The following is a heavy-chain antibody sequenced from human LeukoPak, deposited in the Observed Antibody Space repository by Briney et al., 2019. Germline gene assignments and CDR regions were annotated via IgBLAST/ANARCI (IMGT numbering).Heavy chain of an antibody. V-gene: IGHV4-34*01. CDR3: AFTTGNYYLDY. J-gene: IGHJ4*02. CDR1: GGSFSGYY. CDR2: INHSGSI. Sequence: PSETLSLTCAVYGGSFSGYYWSWIRQSPGKGLEWIGEINHSGSINYNPSLKGRVTVSVDSSRNQFSLILGSVTAADTAVYYCAFTTGNYYLDYWGQGTRVTVSS. D-gene: IGHD1-7*01.